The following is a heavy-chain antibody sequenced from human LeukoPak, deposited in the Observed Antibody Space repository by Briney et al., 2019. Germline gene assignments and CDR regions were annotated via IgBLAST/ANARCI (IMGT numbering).Heavy chain of an antibody. J-gene: IGHJ4*02. D-gene: IGHD3-3*01. V-gene: IGHV3-53*01. Sequence: GGSLRLSCAASGFTVSSNYMSWVRQAPGKGLEWVSVIYSGGSTYYADSVKGRFTISRDNSKNTLYLQMNSLRAEDTAVYYCAKERFLEWLSDYWGQGTLVTVSS. CDR2: IYSGGST. CDR1: GFTVSSNY. CDR3: AKERFLEWLSDY.